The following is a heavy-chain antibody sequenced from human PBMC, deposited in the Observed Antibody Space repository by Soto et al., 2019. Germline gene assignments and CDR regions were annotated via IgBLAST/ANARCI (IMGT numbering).Heavy chain of an antibody. D-gene: IGHD6-13*01. J-gene: IGHJ4*02. CDR1: GFTFSSYG. V-gene: IGHV3-33*01. Sequence: QVQLVESGGGVVQPGRSLRLSCAASGFTFSSYGMHWVRQAPGKGLEWVAVIWYDGSNKYYADSVKGRFTISRDNSKNTLYLQMNSLRAEDTAVYYCARDTGYSSSGGDYWGQGTLATVSS. CDR2: IWYDGSNK. CDR3: ARDTGYSSSGGDY.